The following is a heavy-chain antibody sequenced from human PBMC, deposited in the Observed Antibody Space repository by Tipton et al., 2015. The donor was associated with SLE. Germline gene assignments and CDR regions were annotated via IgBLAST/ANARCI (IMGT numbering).Heavy chain of an antibody. Sequence: TLSLTCAVYGGSISSSSSYYWAWIRQPPGKGVEWIGEINHRGSTNYNPSLKSRVTISVDTSKNQFSLKLSSVTAADTAVYYCARGGYWWFDPWGQGTLVTVSS. CDR3: ARGGYWWFDP. J-gene: IGHJ5*02. CDR2: INHRGST. CDR1: GGSISSSSSYY. V-gene: IGHV4-34*01. D-gene: IGHD2-8*02.